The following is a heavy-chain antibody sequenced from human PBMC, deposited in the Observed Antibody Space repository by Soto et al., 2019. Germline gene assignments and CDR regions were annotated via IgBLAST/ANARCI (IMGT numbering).Heavy chain of an antibody. V-gene: IGHV4-59*08. Sequence: SETLSLTCTVSGGSISSYYWSWIRQPPGKGLEWIAYISYSGSTNYNPSLKSRVTISVDTSKNQFSLKVSSVTAADTAVYYCARHGSAAAGTFDYWGQGTLVTVSS. CDR1: GGSISSYY. J-gene: IGHJ4*02. CDR3: ARHGSAAAGTFDY. D-gene: IGHD6-13*01. CDR2: ISYSGST.